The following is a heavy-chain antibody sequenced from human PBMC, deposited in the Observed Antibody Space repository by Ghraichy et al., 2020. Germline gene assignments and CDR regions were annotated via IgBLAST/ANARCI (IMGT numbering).Heavy chain of an antibody. V-gene: IGHV4-30-2*01. CDR3: ARAPYDDDGFYDDGFDI. D-gene: IGHD3-22*01. CDR2: IYQSGST. J-gene: IGHJ3*02. CDR1: GGSTNSGSFS. Sequence: SETLSLTCAVSGGSTNSGSFSWSWIRQPPGKGLEWIGYIYQSGSTYYNPSLKSRVTISLDDSKNQFSLRLTSVTAADTAVYYCARAPYDDDGFYDDGFDIWGQGTMFTVSS.